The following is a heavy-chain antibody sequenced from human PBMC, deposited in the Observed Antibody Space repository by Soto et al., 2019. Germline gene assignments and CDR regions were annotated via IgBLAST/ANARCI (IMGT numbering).Heavy chain of an antibody. D-gene: IGHD3-22*01. CDR3: AKRSPPGGYYYDSSGSYYFDY. V-gene: IGHV3-23*01. J-gene: IGHJ4*02. CDR2: ISGSGGST. Sequence: WGSLRLSCAASGFTFGSYAIIWCRQSPFKWLEWVSAISGSGGSTYYADSVKGRFTISRDNSKNTLYLQMNSLRAEDTAVYYCAKRSPPGGYYYDSSGSYYFDYWGQGTLVTVSS. CDR1: GFTFGSYA.